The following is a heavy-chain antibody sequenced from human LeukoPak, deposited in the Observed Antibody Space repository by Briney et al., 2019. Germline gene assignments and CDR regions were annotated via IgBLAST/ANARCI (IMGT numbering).Heavy chain of an antibody. D-gene: IGHD2-2*01. V-gene: IGHV3-7*01. CDR3: ARVVPAAKTSNAFDI. Sequence: GGSLRLSCAASGFTFSSYWMSWVRQAPGKGLEWVANIKQDGSEKYYVDSVKGRFTISRDSAKNSLYLQMNSLRAEDTAVYYCARVVPAAKTSNAFDIWGQGTMVTVSS. J-gene: IGHJ3*02. CDR1: GFTFSSYW. CDR2: IKQDGSEK.